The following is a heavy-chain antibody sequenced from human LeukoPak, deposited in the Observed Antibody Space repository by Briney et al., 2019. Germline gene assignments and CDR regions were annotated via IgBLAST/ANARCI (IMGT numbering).Heavy chain of an antibody. CDR2: IKSKTDGGTT. J-gene: IGHJ5*02. CDR1: GFTFSNAW. CDR3: TTPGYSGYDSRGYSYGYSA. D-gene: IGHD5-18*01. Sequence: GGSLRLSCAASGFTFSNAWMSWVRQAPGKGLEWVGRIKSKTDGGTTDYTATVQGRFTTSRDDSKNTLYLQMNSLKTEDTAVYYCTTPGYSGYDSRGYSYGYSAWGKGTLVTVSS. V-gene: IGHV3-15*01.